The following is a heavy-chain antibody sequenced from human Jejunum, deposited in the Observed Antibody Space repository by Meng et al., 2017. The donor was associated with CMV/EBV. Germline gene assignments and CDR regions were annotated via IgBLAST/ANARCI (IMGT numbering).Heavy chain of an antibody. D-gene: IGHD3-10*01. CDR2: IKPKNGAT. Sequence: KASGYTFTDYFVHWVRQAPGQGLEWMGWIKPKNGATNYEQKYQGRVTLTRDTSISIAYMELTSLKSDDTAMYYCARGGDRGEEDYWGQGTLVTVSS. J-gene: IGHJ4*02. CDR3: ARGGDRGEEDY. CDR1: GYTFTDYF. V-gene: IGHV1-2*02.